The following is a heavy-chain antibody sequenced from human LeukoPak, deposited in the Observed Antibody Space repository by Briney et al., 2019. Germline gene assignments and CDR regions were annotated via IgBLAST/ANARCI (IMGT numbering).Heavy chain of an antibody. CDR3: ARDLGGSGSYGMNY. CDR2: IIPIFGTA. V-gene: IGHV1-69*13. CDR1: GGTFSSYA. Sequence: VKVSCKASGGTFSSYAISWVRQAPGQGLEWMGGIIPIFGTANYAQKFQGRVTMTRDTSTSTVYMELSSLRSEDTAVYYCARDLGGSGSYGMNYWGQGTPVTVSS. J-gene: IGHJ4*02. D-gene: IGHD1-26*01.